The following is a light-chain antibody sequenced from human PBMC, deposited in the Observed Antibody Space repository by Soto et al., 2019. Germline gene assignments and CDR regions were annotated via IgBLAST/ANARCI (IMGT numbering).Light chain of an antibody. V-gene: IGKV3-20*01. CDR2: GAS. CDR1: QSVSSSY. CDR3: QQYGSSPWT. J-gene: IGKJ1*01. Sequence: IGLKQSPGTLSLSKGERATLSCRASQSVSSSYLAWYQQKPGQAPRLLIYGASSRATGIPDRFSGSGSGTDFTLTISRLEPEDFAVYYCQQYGSSPWTFGQGTKVDNK.